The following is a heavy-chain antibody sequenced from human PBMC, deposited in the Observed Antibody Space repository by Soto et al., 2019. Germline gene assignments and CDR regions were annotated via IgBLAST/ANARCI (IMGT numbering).Heavy chain of an antibody. CDR2: INPNSGGT. Sequence: ASVKVSCKASGYTFTGYYMHWVRQAPGQGLEWMGWINPNSGGTNYAQKFQGWVTMTRDTSVSTAYMVLRRLRSDDTAVYYCARGGIAAAGNWFDPWGQGTLVTVAS. V-gene: IGHV1-2*04. D-gene: IGHD6-13*01. CDR3: ARGGIAAAGNWFDP. J-gene: IGHJ5*02. CDR1: GYTFTGYY.